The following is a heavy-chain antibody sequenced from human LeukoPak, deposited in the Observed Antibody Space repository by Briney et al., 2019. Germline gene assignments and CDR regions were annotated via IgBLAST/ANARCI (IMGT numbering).Heavy chain of an antibody. CDR1: GYSFPSSW. CDR2: IFPADSDT. V-gene: IGHV5-51*01. D-gene: IGHD6-6*01. CDR3: ARPGYGSSLEY. J-gene: IGHJ4*02. Sequence: KAGESLKISCEASGYSFPSSWIGWVRQMPGKGLEWMGIIFPADSDTRYSPSFQGQVTISADKSISTAYLQWSSLKASDTATYYCARPGYGSSLEYWGQGTLVSVSS.